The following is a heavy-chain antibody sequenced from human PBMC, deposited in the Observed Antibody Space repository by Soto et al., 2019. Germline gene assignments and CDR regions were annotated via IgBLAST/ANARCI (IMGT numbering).Heavy chain of an antibody. V-gene: IGHV4-31*03. CDR2: IYYSGST. CDR1: GGSISSGGYY. CDR3: ARDSPYGSESYFYYYGMDV. Sequence: QVQLQESGPGLVKPSQTLSLTCTVSGGSISSGGYYWSWIRQHPGKGLEGIGDIYYSGSTYYNTALRSRVTTSVYTSKNPFTLKRSSVTAADTAVYYCARDSPYGSESYFYYYGMDVWGQGTTVTVSS. D-gene: IGHD3-10*01. J-gene: IGHJ6*02.